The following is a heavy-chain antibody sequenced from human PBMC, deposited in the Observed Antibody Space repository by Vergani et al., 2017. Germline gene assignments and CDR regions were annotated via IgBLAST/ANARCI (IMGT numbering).Heavy chain of an antibody. CDR1: GFTFSSYG. D-gene: IGHD2-2*01. V-gene: IGHV3-33*01. Sequence: QVQLVESGGGVVQPGGSLRLSCAASGFTFSSYGMNWVRQAPGKGLEWVAVIWYDGSNKYYADSVKGRFTISRDNSQNTVNLQMNSLRVDDTAVYYCAREYSSTSGRAFDFWGQGTKVTVSS. J-gene: IGHJ3*01. CDR3: AREYSSTSGRAFDF. CDR2: IWYDGSNK.